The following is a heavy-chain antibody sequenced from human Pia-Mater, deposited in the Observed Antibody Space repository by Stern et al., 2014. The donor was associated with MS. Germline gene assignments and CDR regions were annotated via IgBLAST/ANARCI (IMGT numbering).Heavy chain of an antibody. CDR2: IIPFFGTT. V-gene: IGHV1-69*01. D-gene: IGHD2-21*02. J-gene: IGHJ4*02. CDR3: TASGGGPHDYYFEW. CDR1: GGTFSNYG. Sequence: VQLVESGDEAKKPGSSVKVFCKTLGGTFSNYGFFWGRQAPGQGLEWMGGIIPFFGTTNYAQKFQGRVTITADESTSTVYMELRSLRSDDSAIYYCTASGGGPHDYYFEWWGQGTLVTVSS.